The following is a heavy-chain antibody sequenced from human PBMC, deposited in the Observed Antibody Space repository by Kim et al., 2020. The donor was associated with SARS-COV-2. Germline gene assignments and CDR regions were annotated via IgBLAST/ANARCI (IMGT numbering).Heavy chain of an antibody. CDR3: AKGAAAVLSTFDY. Sequence: YADSVKGRFTISRDNSKNTLYLQMNSLRAEDTAVYYCAKGAAAVLSTFDYWGQGTLVTVSS. J-gene: IGHJ4*02. V-gene: IGHV3-23*01. D-gene: IGHD6-13*01.